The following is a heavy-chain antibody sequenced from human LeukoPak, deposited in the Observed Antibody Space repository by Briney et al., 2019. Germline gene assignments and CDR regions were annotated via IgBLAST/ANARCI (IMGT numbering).Heavy chain of an antibody. CDR1: GYTFTSYG. D-gene: IGHD4-17*01. CDR3: ARGVFYGDYPDY. Sequence: GASVKVSCKASGYTFTSYGISWVRQAPGQGLEWMGWISAYNGNTNYAQKFQGRVTMTRNTSISTAYMELSSLRSEDTAVYYCARGVFYGDYPDYWGQGTLVTVSS. V-gene: IGHV1-18*01. J-gene: IGHJ4*02. CDR2: ISAYNGNT.